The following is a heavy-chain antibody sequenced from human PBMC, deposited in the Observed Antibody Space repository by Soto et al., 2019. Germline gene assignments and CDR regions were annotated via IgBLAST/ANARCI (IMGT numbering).Heavy chain of an antibody. Sequence: GGSLRLSCAASGFTFSSHAMHWVRQAPGKGLEWVTIISYDGSNKYYADSVKGRFTISRDNSKNTLYLQMNSLRAEDTAVYYCATDIVVVVAAVDVPDDAFDIWGQGTMVTVSS. CDR3: ATDIVVVVAAVDVPDDAFDI. V-gene: IGHV3-30*03. CDR2: ISYDGSNK. CDR1: GFTFSSHA. J-gene: IGHJ3*02. D-gene: IGHD2-15*01.